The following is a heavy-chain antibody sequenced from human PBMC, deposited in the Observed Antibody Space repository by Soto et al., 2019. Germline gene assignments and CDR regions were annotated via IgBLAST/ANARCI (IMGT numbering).Heavy chain of an antibody. CDR2: ISWNSGRI. CDR3: AKGSHGDYDYYLDY. CDR1: GFTFDDYA. J-gene: IGHJ4*02. Sequence: EVQLVESGGALVQPGRSLRLSCAASGFTFDDYAMHWVRQAPGKGLEWISGISWNSGRIEYADSVKGRFTISRDNAKNSLYLQMNSLRAEDTAFYYCAKGSHGDYDYYLDYWGQGTLVTVSS. V-gene: IGHV3-9*01. D-gene: IGHD4-17*01.